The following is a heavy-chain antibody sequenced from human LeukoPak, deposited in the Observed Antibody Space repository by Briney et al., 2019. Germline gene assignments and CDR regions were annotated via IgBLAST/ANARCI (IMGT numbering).Heavy chain of an antibody. Sequence: GGSLRLSCAASGFTFSNYVLGWVRQAPGKGLQWVLAISGSGGSTYYADSVKGRFTISRDNSGNTLYLQMNSLRAEDTAIYYCKMGDGSPPLGQWGQGTLVTVSS. D-gene: IGHD5-24*01. V-gene: IGHV3-23*01. CDR3: KMGDGSPPLGQ. CDR2: ISGSGGST. J-gene: IGHJ4*02. CDR1: GFTFSNYV.